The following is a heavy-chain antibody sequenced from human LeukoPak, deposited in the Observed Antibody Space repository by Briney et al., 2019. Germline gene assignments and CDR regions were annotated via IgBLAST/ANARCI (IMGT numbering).Heavy chain of an antibody. Sequence: SETLSLTCAVYGGSFSGYYWSWIRQPPGKGLEWIGEINHSGSTNYNPSLKSRVTISVDTSKNQFSLKLSSVTAADTAVYYCARGPWVAAAGPGVVDVWGKGTTLTVSS. CDR3: ARGPWVAAAGPGVVDV. D-gene: IGHD6-13*01. J-gene: IGHJ6*04. V-gene: IGHV4-34*01. CDR2: INHSGST. CDR1: GGSFSGYY.